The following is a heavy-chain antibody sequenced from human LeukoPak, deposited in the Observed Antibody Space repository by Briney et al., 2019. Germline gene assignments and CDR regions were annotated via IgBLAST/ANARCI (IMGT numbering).Heavy chain of an antibody. CDR1: GFTFSDYY. J-gene: IGHJ4*02. V-gene: IGHV3-11*04. D-gene: IGHD5-12*01. CDR3: AREWDSGSSSLDL. Sequence: GGSLRLSCAASGFTFSDYYMSWIRQAPGKGLEWVSYISSSGSTIYYADSVKGRFTISRDNAKNSLFLQMHSLRAEDTALYYCAREWDSGSSSLDLWGQGTLVTVSS. CDR2: ISSSGSTI.